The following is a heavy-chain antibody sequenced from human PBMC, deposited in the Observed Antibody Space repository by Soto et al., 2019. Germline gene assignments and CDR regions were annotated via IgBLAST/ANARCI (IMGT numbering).Heavy chain of an antibody. Sequence: GGSLRLSCAASGFTFSSYAMSWVRQAPGKGLEWVSAISGSGGSTYYADSVKSRLTITKDTSKNQVVLTMTNMDPVDTATYYCAHEYSSSASFDYWGQGTLVTVSS. CDR3: AHEYSSSASFDY. D-gene: IGHD6-13*01. CDR1: GFTFSSYA. J-gene: IGHJ4*02. CDR2: ISGSGGST. V-gene: IGHV3-23*01.